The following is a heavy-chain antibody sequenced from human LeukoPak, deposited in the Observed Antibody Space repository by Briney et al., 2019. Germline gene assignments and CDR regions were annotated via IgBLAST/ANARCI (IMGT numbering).Heavy chain of an antibody. D-gene: IGHD2-2*01. V-gene: IGHV4-4*07. J-gene: IGHJ4*02. CDR3: ARVGIVVVPAASY. Sequence: PSETLSLTCTVSGGSISNYHWSWIRQPAGKGLEWIGRIYTSGSTNYNPSLKSRVTMSVDTSKNQFSLKLTSVTAADTAVYYCARVGIVVVPAASYWGQGTLVTVSS. CDR2: IYTSGST. CDR1: GGSISNYH.